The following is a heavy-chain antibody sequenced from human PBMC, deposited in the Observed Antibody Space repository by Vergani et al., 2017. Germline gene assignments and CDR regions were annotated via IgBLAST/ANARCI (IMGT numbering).Heavy chain of an antibody. V-gene: IGHV1-46*03. CDR2: INPSGGHT. D-gene: IGHD3-9*01. CDR1: GYTFSNYY. CDR3: ARGDYGILTGYRY. Sequence: QVQVAQSGAEVKKSGASVKVSCKTSGYTFSNYYMHWVRQAPGQGLEWMGIINPSGGHTNYAQKFQGRVTMTRDTSTSTVYMELISLRSEDTAIYYCARGDYGILTGYRYWGQGTLVTVSA. J-gene: IGHJ4*02.